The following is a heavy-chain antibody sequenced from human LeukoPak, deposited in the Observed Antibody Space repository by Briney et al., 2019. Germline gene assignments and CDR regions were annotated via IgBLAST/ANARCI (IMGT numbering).Heavy chain of an antibody. CDR1: GGTFSSYA. CDR3: ARVPLIAARPVPHSDYYYMDV. D-gene: IGHD6-6*01. J-gene: IGHJ6*03. CDR2: IIPIFGTA. V-gene: IGHV1-69*06. Sequence: GASVKVSCKASGGTFSSYAISWVRQAPGQGLEWMGGIIPIFGTANYAQKFQGRVTITADKSTSTAYMELSSLRSEDTAVYYCARVPLIAARPVPHSDYYYMDVWGKGTTVTVSS.